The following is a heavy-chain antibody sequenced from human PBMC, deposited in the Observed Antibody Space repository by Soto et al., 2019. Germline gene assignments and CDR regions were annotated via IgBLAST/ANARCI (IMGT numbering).Heavy chain of an antibody. CDR2: IRSRAYGGTT. D-gene: IGHD2-15*01. Sequence: GGSLRLSCILSGFPFVDYAMNWFLQAPWKGLEWIGFIRSRAYGGTTEYAASVKDRFTISRDDSKSIAYLQMNGVKTEDTAVYFCARRFCSGATCYSSGNWFDPWGQGTLVTVSS. CDR3: ARRFCSGATCYSSGNWFDP. CDR1: GFPFVDYA. J-gene: IGHJ5*02. V-gene: IGHV3-49*03.